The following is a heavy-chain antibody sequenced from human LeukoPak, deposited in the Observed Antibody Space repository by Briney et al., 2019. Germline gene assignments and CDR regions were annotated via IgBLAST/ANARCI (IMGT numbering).Heavy chain of an antibody. J-gene: IGHJ3*02. V-gene: IGHV3-30*18. D-gene: IGHD5-18*01. Sequence: GGSLRLSCAAYGGTFTSYGKHWVRQAPGKGLEWVAVISYNGHNKYSADSVKGRFTISRDNSKNTLYLQMNSLRAEDTAIYYCEKNPGMAVYSYGYDAFDIWGQGTMVTVSS. CDR2: ISYNGHNK. CDR1: GGTFTSYG. CDR3: EKNPGMAVYSYGYDAFDI.